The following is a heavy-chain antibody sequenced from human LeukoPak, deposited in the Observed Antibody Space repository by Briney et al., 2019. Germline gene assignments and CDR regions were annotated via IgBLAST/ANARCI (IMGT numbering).Heavy chain of an antibody. V-gene: IGHV3-7*01. CDR3: ARDWAAAGTEFDY. CDR2: IKQDGSEK. CDR1: GFTFSSYW. J-gene: IGHJ4*02. Sequence: PGGSLRLSXAASGFTFSSYWMSWVRQAPGKGLEWVANIKQDGSEKYYVDSVKGRFTISRDNAKNSLYLQMNSLRAEDTAVYYCARDWAAAGTEFDYWGQGTLVTVSS. D-gene: IGHD6-13*01.